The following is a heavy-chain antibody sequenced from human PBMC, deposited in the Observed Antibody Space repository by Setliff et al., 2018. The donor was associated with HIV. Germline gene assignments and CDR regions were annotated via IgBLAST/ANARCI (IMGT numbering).Heavy chain of an antibody. D-gene: IGHD3-22*01. V-gene: IGHV1-3*04. CDR2: IKTGNGDT. J-gene: IGHJ5*02. CDR3: ARDRCDSVKCYLYNWFDP. Sequence: ASVKVSCKTSGYSFSSHPIHWVRQAPGQRPEWMGWIKTGNGDTQYSQKFRDRVTITRDTSADTVYMELSSLRSEDTAVYYCARDRCDSVKCYLYNWFDPWGQGTMVTVSS. CDR1: GYSFSSHP.